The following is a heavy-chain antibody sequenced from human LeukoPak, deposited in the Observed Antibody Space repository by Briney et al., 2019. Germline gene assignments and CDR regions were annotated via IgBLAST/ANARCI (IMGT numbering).Heavy chain of an antibody. CDR1: GYSISSGYH. J-gene: IGHJ4*02. Sequence: SETLSLTCAVSGYSISSGYHWGWIRQPPGKGLEWIGSIYHGGKTYHNPSLKSRVTISVDTSMNQFSLKLSSVTAADTAVYHCARTRYCSGATCYSPELFESWGQGTLVTVSS. CDR2: IYHGGKT. CDR3: ARTRYCSGATCYSPELFES. V-gene: IGHV4-38-2*01. D-gene: IGHD2-15*01.